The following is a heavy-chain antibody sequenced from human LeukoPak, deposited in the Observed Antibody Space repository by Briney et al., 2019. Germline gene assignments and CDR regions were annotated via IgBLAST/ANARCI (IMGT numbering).Heavy chain of an antibody. V-gene: IGHV3-7*04. J-gene: IGHJ4*02. CDR3: ARDVLGGFDY. Sequence: PGGSLRLSCAASGFIFSSYWMSWVRQAPGKGLEWVANIKQDGSEKYYVDSVKGRFTISRDNAKNSLYLQMNSLRAEDTAVYYCARDVLGGFDYWGQGTLVTVSS. CDR1: GFIFSSYW. CDR2: IKQDGSEK. D-gene: IGHD2-8*01.